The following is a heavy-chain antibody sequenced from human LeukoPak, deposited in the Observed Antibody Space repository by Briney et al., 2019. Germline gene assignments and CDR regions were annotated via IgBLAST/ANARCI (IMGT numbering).Heavy chain of an antibody. CDR1: GFTFSSYA. V-gene: IGHV3-23*01. D-gene: IGHD2-2*01. J-gene: IGHJ1*01. CDR2: ISGSGGST. CDR3: AKYCSSTSCANEYFQH. Sequence: GGSLRLSCAASGFTFSSYAMSWVRQAPGKGLEWASAISGSGGSTYYADSVKGRFTISRDNSKNTLYLQMNSLRAEDTAVYYCAKYCSSTSCANEYFQHWGQGTLVTVSS.